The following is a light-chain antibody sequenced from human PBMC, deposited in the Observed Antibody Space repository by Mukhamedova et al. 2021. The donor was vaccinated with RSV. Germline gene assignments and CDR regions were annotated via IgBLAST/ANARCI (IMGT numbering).Light chain of an antibody. Sequence: QSIGRWLAWYQQKPGKAPKLLIYRASRLEGGIPSRFSGSGSGTEFTLTISSLQPDDVATYYCQEYDNYPWTFGQGTRVEIK. CDR1: QSIGRW. J-gene: IGKJ1*01. CDR2: RAS. V-gene: IGKV1-5*03. CDR3: QEYDNYPWT.